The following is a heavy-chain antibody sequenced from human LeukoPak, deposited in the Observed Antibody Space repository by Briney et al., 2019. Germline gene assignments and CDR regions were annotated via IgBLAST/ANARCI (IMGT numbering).Heavy chain of an antibody. Sequence: GGSLRLSCQASGFSFRSYYMSWVRQAPGKGLEWVALINPDGNERYYVDSEKGRFTISRENARNSLYLQMDSLRDDDAAMYFCTRDLAVVPGPRMDVWGQGPTVTVSS. CDR3: TRDLAVVPGPRMDV. CDR1: GFSFRSYY. CDR2: INPDGNER. J-gene: IGHJ6*02. D-gene: IGHD3-22*01. V-gene: IGHV3-7*03.